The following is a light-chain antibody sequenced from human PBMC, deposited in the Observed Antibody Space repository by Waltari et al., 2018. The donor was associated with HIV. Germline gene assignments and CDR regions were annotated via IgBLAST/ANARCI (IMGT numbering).Light chain of an antibody. CDR3: QQYGSSPHT. CDR2: GAS. Sequence: EVVLTQSPGTLSLSPGERASLSCRASQSVSSNYLAWYQQKPGQAPRLLIYGASSRATGIPVRFSGSGSGTDFSLTISRLEPEDFAVYYCQQYGSSPHTFGPGTKVDIK. CDR1: QSVSSNY. J-gene: IGKJ3*01. V-gene: IGKV3-20*01.